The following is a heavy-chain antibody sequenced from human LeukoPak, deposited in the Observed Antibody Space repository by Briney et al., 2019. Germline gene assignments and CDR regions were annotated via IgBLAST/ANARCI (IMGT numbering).Heavy chain of an antibody. J-gene: IGHJ3*02. CDR3: VSGREAGIDAFDI. Sequence: SQTLSLTCAISGDSVSSNSAAWNWIRQSPSRGLEWLGRTYYRSKWYNDYAVSLKSLITINPDTSKNQFSLQLNSVTPEDTAVYYCVSGREAGIDAFDIWGQGTMVTVSS. CDR2: TYYRSKWYN. V-gene: IGHV6-1*01. D-gene: IGHD6-19*01. CDR1: GDSVSSNSAA.